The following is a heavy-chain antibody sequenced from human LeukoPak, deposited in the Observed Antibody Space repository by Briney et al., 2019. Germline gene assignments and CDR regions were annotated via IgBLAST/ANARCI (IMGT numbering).Heavy chain of an antibody. CDR3: TRHSLSYNDY. Sequence: GGSLRLSCAASGFTFSGSAMHWVRQASGKGLEWVGRIRRKADNYATAYAASVKGRFTISRDDSKNTAYLQMNSLKTEDTAVYYCTRHSLSYNDYGGQGTLVTVSS. CDR2: IRRKADNYAT. J-gene: IGHJ4*02. V-gene: IGHV3-73*01. CDR1: GFTFSGSA. D-gene: IGHD5-18*01.